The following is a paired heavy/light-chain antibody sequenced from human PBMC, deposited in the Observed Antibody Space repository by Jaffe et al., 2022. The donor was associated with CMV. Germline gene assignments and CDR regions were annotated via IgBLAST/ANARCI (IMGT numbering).Heavy chain of an antibody. Sequence: EEQVVESGGGLVQPGGSLRLSCAASGFTFNTCWMTWVRQAPGKGLEWVANIRYDGSEEFYVDSVKGRFTISRDNAKNSLYLQMNSLRAEDTAVYYCVRDHGYGNFDPWGQGTLVTVSS. V-gene: IGHV3-7*03. D-gene: IGHD5-18*01. CDR1: GFTFNTCW. J-gene: IGHJ5*02. CDR2: IRYDGSEE. CDR3: VRDHGYGNFDP.
Light chain of an antibody. Sequence: QSALTQPASVSGSPGQSITISCTGTSSDVGSYNFVSWYQQHPGKAPKLMIYEVSKRPSGVSNRFSGSKSGNTATLTISGLQAEDEADYYCCSYAGHSIYVFGIGTKVTVL. CDR2: EVS. J-gene: IGLJ1*01. V-gene: IGLV2-23*02. CDR1: SSDVGSYNF. CDR3: CSYAGHSIYV.